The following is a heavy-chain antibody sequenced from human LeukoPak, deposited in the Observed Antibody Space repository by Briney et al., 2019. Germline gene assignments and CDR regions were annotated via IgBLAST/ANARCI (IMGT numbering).Heavy chain of an antibody. Sequence: GSLRLSCAASGFTFSSYGMHWVRQAPGKGLEWVAFIRYDGSNKYYADSVKGRFTISRDNSKNTLYLQMNSLRAEDTAVYYCAKGLGVVIAIPHAFDIWGQGTMVTVSS. J-gene: IGHJ3*02. CDR1: GFTFSSYG. D-gene: IGHD2-21*01. V-gene: IGHV3-30*02. CDR2: IRYDGSNK. CDR3: AKGLGVVIAIPHAFDI.